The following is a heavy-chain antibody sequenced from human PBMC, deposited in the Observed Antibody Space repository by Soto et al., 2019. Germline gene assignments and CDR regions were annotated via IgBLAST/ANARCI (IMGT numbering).Heavy chain of an antibody. D-gene: IGHD1-7*01. J-gene: IGHJ3*02. CDR2: IYYSGST. V-gene: IGHV4-31*03. Sequence: PSETLSLTCPVSGGSISSGCYYWSWIRQHPGKGLEWIGYIYYSGSTYYNPSLKSRVTISVDTSKNQFSLKLSSVTAADTAVYYCARGELFFVVGHDAFDIWGQGTMVTVSS. CDR1: GGSISSGCYY. CDR3: ARGELFFVVGHDAFDI.